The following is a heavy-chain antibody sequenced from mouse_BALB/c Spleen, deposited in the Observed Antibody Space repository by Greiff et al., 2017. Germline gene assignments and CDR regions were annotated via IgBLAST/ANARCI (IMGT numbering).Heavy chain of an antibody. CDR3: ARTGVTTATNYAMDY. D-gene: IGHD1-2*01. CDR1: GFTFSSFG. Sequence: VKLMESGGGLVQPGGSRKLSCAASGFTFSSFGMHWVRQAPEKGLEWVAYISSGSSTIYYADTVKGRFTISRDNPKNTLFLQMTSLRSEDTAMYYCARTGVTTATNYAMDYWGQGTSVTVSS. CDR2: ISSGSSTI. J-gene: IGHJ4*01. V-gene: IGHV5-17*02.